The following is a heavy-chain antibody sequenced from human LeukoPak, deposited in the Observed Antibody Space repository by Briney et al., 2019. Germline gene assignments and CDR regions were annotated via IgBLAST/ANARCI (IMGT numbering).Heavy chain of an antibody. D-gene: IGHD6-19*01. J-gene: IGHJ4*02. Sequence: GESLKISCKGSGYSFTSYWIGWVRQMPGKGLEWMGIIYPGDSDTRYSPSFQGQVTISADKSISTAYLQWSSLKASDTAMYYCARHAIAVAGPGHFDYWGQGTLVTVSS. CDR2: IYPGDSDT. V-gene: IGHV5-51*01. CDR3: ARHAIAVAGPGHFDY. CDR1: GYSFTSYW.